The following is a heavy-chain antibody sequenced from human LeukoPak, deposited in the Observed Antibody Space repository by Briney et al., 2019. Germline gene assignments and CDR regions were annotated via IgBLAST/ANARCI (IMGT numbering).Heavy chain of an antibody. CDR1: GGSISSSSYY. J-gene: IGHJ4*02. CDR3: AAEGIAVAGTFADY. V-gene: IGHV4-39*01. Sequence: PSETLSLTCTVSGGSISSSSYYWGWIRQSPGKGLEWIGSIYYSGSTYYNPSLKSRVTISVDTSKNQFSLKLSSVTAADTAVYYCAAEGIAVAGTFADYWGQGTLVTVSS. CDR2: IYYSGST. D-gene: IGHD6-19*01.